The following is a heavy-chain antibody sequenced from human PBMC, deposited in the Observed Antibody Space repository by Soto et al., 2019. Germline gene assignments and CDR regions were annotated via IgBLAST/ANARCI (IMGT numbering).Heavy chain of an antibody. CDR2: IIPIFGTA. CDR1: GGTFSSYA. J-gene: IGHJ6*02. CDR3: ARAPPRGYYYYDYGMDV. Sequence: QVQLVQSGAEVKKPGSSVKVSCKASGGTFSSYAISWVRQAPGQGLEWMGGIIPIFGTANYAQKFTGRVTITADKSTSTAYMELSSLRSEDTAVYYCARAPPRGYYYYDYGMDVWGQGTTVTVSS. V-gene: IGHV1-69*06.